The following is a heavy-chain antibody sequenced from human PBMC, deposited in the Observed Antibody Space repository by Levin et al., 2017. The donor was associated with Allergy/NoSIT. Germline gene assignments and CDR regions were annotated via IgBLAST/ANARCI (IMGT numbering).Heavy chain of an antibody. J-gene: IGHJ6*02. V-gene: IGHV3-11*01. CDR3: ARVDSLFLAMGV. Sequence: RGESLKISCAASGFTFSDYYMSWIRQAPGKGLEWVSYISSSGGSSSGGTIYYADSVKGRFTISRDNARDSLYLQMNTLRAEDTAVYYCARVDSLFLAMGVWGQGTTVTVSS. CDR1: GFTFSDYY. D-gene: IGHD2-2*03. CDR2: ISSSGGSSSGGTI.